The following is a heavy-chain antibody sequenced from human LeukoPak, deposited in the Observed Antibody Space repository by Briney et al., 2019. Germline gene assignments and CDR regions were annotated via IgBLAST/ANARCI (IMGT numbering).Heavy chain of an antibody. CDR3: VQGNALDY. Sequence: PGGSLRLSCAASGFSFSTYDMSWARLPPGKGLEWVSSISGSDVTTNYADSVKGRFTISRDNSKSMLYLQMNSLRAEDTALYYCVQGNALDYWGQGTLVTVSS. CDR1: GFSFSTYD. D-gene: IGHD3-10*01. CDR2: ISGSDVTT. V-gene: IGHV3-23*01. J-gene: IGHJ4*02.